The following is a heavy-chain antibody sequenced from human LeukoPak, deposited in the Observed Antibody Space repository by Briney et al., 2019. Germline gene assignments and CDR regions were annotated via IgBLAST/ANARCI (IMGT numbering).Heavy chain of an antibody. Sequence: GESLKISCKGSGYSFTSYWISWVRQMPGKGLEWMGRIDPSDSYTNYSPSFQGHVTISADKPISTAYLQWSSLKASDTAMYYCARQGRIAVATPLYGMDVWGQGTLVTVSS. CDR1: GYSFTSYW. CDR3: ARQGRIAVATPLYGMDV. CDR2: IDPSDSYT. D-gene: IGHD6-19*01. V-gene: IGHV5-10-1*01. J-gene: IGHJ6*02.